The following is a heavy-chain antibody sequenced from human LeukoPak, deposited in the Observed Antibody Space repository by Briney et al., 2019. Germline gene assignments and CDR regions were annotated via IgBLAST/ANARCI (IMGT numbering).Heavy chain of an antibody. J-gene: IGHJ4*02. CDR2: FHPGDSER. Sequence: GESLKISCKTSGYSFNNHWIGWVRQKPGKGLEWMGIFHPGDSERRSSPSFQGLVTMSADQSITTAYLQSNSLKASDTAMYFCASTIAFYYDSSSYMDFWGQGTQVIVSS. CDR1: GYSFNNHW. CDR3: ASTIAFYYDSSSYMDF. D-gene: IGHD3-22*01. V-gene: IGHV5-51*01.